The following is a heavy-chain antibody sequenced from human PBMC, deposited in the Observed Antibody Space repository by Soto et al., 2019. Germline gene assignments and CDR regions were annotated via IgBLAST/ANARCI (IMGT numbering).Heavy chain of an antibody. CDR1: GYTFTNYG. CDR2: ISTFSGNT. J-gene: IGHJ2*01. D-gene: IGHD3-10*01. CDR3: ARDYGSGTTTWYFDL. V-gene: IGHV1-18*03. Sequence: ASVNVSCKASGYTFTNYGISWVRQAPGQGLEWMGWISTFSGNTNYAQKLQGRVTMTTDTSTSTAYMELTSLRSDDMAVYYCARDYGSGTTTWYFDLWGRGTLVTVSS.